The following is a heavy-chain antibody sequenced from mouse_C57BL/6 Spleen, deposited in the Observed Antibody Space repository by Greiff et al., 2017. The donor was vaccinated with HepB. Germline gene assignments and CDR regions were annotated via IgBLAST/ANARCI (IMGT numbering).Heavy chain of an antibody. CDR1: GYSITSGYY. V-gene: IGHV3-6*01. J-gene: IGHJ3*01. CDR2: ISYDGSN. Sequence: ESGPGLVKPSQSLSLTCSVTGYSITSGYYWNWIRQFPGNKLEWMGYISYDGSNNYNPSLKNRISITRDTSKNQFFLKLNSVTTEDTATYYCAREEAGWFAYWGQGTLVTVSA. CDR3: AREEAGWFAY.